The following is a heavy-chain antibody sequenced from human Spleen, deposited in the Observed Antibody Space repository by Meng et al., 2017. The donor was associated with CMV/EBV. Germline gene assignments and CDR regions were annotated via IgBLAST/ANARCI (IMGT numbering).Heavy chain of an antibody. J-gene: IGHJ3*01. Sequence: GESLKISCEASGHKFTTYWIDWVRQVPGKGLEWMGTIWPTDSDTTYSPSFQGLVTISVDKSIRTVYLQWSSLKASDTAIYYCAKRISDAFDVWGQGTTVTVSS. CDR1: GHKFTTYW. CDR2: IWPTDSDT. D-gene: IGHD3-3*02. CDR3: AKRISDAFDV. V-gene: IGHV5-51*01.